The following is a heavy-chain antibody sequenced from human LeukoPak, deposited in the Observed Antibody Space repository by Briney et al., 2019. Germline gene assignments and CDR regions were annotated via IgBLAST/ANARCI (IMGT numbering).Heavy chain of an antibody. Sequence: GGSLRLSCAASGFTFSTRWMSWVRQAPGQALEWVANMNEDGSEKNYVESLKGRFTISRDNAKNSLYLQMNSLRAEDTALYYCARELGSYEGGYYGMDVWGQGTTVTVSS. CDR1: GFTFSTRW. J-gene: IGHJ6*02. CDR2: MNEDGSEK. V-gene: IGHV3-7*01. D-gene: IGHD1-26*01. CDR3: ARELGSYEGGYYGMDV.